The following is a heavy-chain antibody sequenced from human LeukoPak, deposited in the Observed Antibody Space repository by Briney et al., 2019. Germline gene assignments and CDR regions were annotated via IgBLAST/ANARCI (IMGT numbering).Heavy chain of an antibody. D-gene: IGHD3-22*01. J-gene: IGHJ3*02. CDR2: ISYDGSDK. CDR3: ARENDSDYYDSQSGAFDI. CDR1: GFTFSSHA. Sequence: GGSLRLSCAAPGFTFSSHAMHWVRQAPGKGLEWVAVISYDGSDKYYADSVKGRFTISRDNAKNSLYLQMNSLRAEDTAVYYCARENDSDYYDSQSGAFDIWGQGTMVTVSS. V-gene: IGHV3-30*07.